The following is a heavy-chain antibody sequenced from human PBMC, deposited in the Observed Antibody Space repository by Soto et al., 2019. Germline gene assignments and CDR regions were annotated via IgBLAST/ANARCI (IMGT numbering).Heavy chain of an antibody. CDR1: GYTFASYA. Sequence: QVQLVQSGAEVKKPGASVKVSCKASGYTFASYAISWMRQAPGQGLEWMGWISAYNGNTNYAQKRQGTVTMTTDTSTSTAYMELRSVRADATAVYYFARDPPTPDYWGQGTRVTVSS. J-gene: IGHJ4*02. V-gene: IGHV1-18*01. CDR3: ARDPPTPDY. CDR2: ISAYNGNT.